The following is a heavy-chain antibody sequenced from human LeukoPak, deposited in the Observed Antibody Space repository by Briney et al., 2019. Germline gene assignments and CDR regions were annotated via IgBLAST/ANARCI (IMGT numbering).Heavy chain of an antibody. J-gene: IGHJ5*02. CDR1: GFTFSTFA. V-gene: IGHV3-23*01. CDR2: IFPSGGEI. D-gene: IGHD1-26*01. Sequence: GGSLRLSCAASGFTFSTFAMIWVRQPPGKGLEWVSSIFPSGGEIHYADSVRGRFTISRDNSKSTLSLQMNSLRAEDTAVYYCARVSVNYLGESDWFDPWGQGTLVTVSS. CDR3: ARVSVNYLGESDWFDP.